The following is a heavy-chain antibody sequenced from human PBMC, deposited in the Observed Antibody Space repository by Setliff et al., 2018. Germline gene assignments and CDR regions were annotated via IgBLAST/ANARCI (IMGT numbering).Heavy chain of an antibody. V-gene: IGHV7-4-1*02. Sequence: GASVKVSCKASGYTFTGYAINWVRQAPGQGLEYLGWINTNTGNPTYVQGFTGRFVFSLDTSVSTAYLQISSLKADDTAIYYCARASRFGTTMWRGDYYMDVWGKGTTVTVSS. CDR2: INTNTGNP. CDR3: ARASRFGTTMWRGDYYMDV. CDR1: GYTFTGYA. J-gene: IGHJ6*03. D-gene: IGHD3-10*01.